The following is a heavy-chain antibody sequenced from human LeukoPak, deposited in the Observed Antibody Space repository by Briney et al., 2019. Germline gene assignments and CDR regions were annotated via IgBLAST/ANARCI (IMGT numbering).Heavy chain of an antibody. CDR3: AKAELARYYYHGMDV. CDR1: GFTFSSYA. D-gene: IGHD1-26*01. CDR2: ISGSGGST. Sequence: GGSLRLSCAASGFTFSSYAMSWVRQAPGKGLEWVSAISGSGGSTYYADSVKGRFTISRDNSKNTLYLQMNSLRAEDTAVYYCAKAELARYYYHGMDVWGQGTTVTVSS. J-gene: IGHJ6*02. V-gene: IGHV3-23*01.